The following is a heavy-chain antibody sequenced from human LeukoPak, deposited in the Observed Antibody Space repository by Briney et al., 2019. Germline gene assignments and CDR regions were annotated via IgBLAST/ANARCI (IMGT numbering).Heavy chain of an antibody. D-gene: IGHD5-24*01. V-gene: IGHV4-39*07. Sequence: PSETLSLTCTVSGGSISSSSYYWGWIRQPPGKGLEWIGSIYYSGSTYYNPSLKSRVTISVDTSKNQFSLKLSSVTAADTAVYYCARVSRWLQLGGRAFDIWGQGTMVTVSS. CDR1: GGSISSSSYY. J-gene: IGHJ3*02. CDR3: ARVSRWLQLGGRAFDI. CDR2: IYYSGST.